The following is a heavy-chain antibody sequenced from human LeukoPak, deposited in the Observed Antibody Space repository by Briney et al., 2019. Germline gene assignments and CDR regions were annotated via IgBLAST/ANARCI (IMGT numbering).Heavy chain of an antibody. CDR1: GVTFSNYG. CDR2: IWSDGSNK. D-gene: IGHD2-15*01. J-gene: IGHJ5*02. V-gene: IGHV3-33*01. CDR3: ARVTMVAAASYNWFVP. Sequence: GGSLRLSCAASGVTFSNYGMHWVRPAPGKGLEWVAVIWSDGSNKYYADSVRGRVTISRDNSKNTLYLQMNSLRAEDTAVYYCARVTMVAAASYNWFVPWGQGTLVTVSS.